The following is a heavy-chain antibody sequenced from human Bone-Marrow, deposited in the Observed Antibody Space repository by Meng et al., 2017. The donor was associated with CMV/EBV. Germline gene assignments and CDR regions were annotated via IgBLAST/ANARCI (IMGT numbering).Heavy chain of an antibody. CDR1: GYTFTTYW. Sequence: GGSPRLSCQASGYTFTTYWIGWVRQMPGKGLEWMGIIYPGDSDTRYSPSFQGQVTISADKSISTAYLQWSSLKASDSAMYYCVRSDYNGSGSSPSLDVWGQGTTVTVSS. CDR2: IYPGDSDT. CDR3: VRSDYNGSGSSPSLDV. J-gene: IGHJ6*02. D-gene: IGHD3-10*01. V-gene: IGHV5-51*01.